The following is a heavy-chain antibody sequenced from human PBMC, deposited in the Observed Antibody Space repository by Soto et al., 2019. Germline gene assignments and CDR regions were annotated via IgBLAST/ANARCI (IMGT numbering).Heavy chain of an antibody. CDR2: ITPSGDAT. Sequence: GSLRLSCAASEFTFRSFAMSLVRQLPGKGLEWVSGITPSGDATYYADSMRGRFTISRDNSKNTLYLQMNSLRAEDTAVYYCAKDSQAGSTAQVAGYYYGMDVWGQGTTVTVSS. CDR3: AKDSQAGSTAQVAGYYYGMDV. D-gene: IGHD5-18*01. J-gene: IGHJ6*02. CDR1: EFTFRSFA. V-gene: IGHV3-23*01.